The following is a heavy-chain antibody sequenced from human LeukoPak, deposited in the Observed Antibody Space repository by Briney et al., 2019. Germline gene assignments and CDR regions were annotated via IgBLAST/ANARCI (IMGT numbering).Heavy chain of an antibody. CDR3: ARESGDKQGAY. CDR1: GFTFSSYE. CDR2: IKQDGSEK. Sequence: GGSLRLSCAASGFTFSSYEMSWVRQAPGKGLEWVANIKQDGSEKYYVDSVKGRFTISRDNAKNSLYLQMNSLRAEDTAVYYCARESGDKQGAYWGQGTLVTVSS. V-gene: IGHV3-7*03. J-gene: IGHJ4*02. D-gene: IGHD4-17*01.